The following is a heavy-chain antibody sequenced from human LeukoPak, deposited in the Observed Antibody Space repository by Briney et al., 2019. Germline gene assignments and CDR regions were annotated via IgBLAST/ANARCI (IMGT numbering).Heavy chain of an antibody. CDR2: ISSSGSTI. V-gene: IGHV3-11*01. Sequence: GGSLRLSCAASGFTVSSTYMSWVRQTPGKGLEWASYISSSGSTIYYADSVKGRFTISRDNAKNSLYLQMKSLRAEDTAVYYCASTGGTDYYDSSGYAYWGQGTLVTVSS. CDR1: GFTVSSTY. D-gene: IGHD3-22*01. J-gene: IGHJ4*02. CDR3: ASTGGTDYYDSSGYAY.